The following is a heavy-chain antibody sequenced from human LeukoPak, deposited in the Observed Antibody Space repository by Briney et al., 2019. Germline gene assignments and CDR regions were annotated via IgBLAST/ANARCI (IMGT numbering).Heavy chain of an antibody. J-gene: IGHJ6*03. CDR3: ARVHSLAYSSGWDYYYYYSMDV. Sequence: PSETLSPTCPASGGSISSYYWSWIRQPAGKGLELIGRIYTSGSTNYNRSLQSRVTISVDKSKNQLSLKLSSVTAADTAVYYCARVHSLAYSSGWDYYYYYSMDVWGKGTTVTVSS. CDR2: IYTSGST. V-gene: IGHV4-4*07. D-gene: IGHD6-19*01. CDR1: GGSISSYY.